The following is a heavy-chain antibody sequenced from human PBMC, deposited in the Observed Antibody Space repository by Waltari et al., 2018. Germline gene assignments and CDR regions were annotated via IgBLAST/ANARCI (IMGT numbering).Heavy chain of an antibody. D-gene: IGHD4-17*01. CDR1: GGSIKTHY. V-gene: IGHV4-59*11. Sequence: QVQMQESGPGLVKPSGTLSLTCTVSGGSIKTHYWTWIRQTPGKGLEWIGNMSYSGRNYYNPPLRSRGTRSVDTSKKQVSLNLKSVTAADTAVDYCARVVFGDFRGGWFDSWGRGTRVTVSS. CDR3: ARVVFGDFRGGWFDS. J-gene: IGHJ5*01. CDR2: MSYSGRN.